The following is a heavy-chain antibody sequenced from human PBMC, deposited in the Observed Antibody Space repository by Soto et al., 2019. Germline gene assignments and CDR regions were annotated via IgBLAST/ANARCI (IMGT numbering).Heavy chain of an antibody. D-gene: IGHD6-19*01. Sequence: PSETLSLTCAVYGGSFSGYYWSWIRQPPGKGLEWIGEINHSGSTNYNPSLKSRVTISVDTSKNQFSLKLSSVTAADTAVYYCAGQWYFDYWGQGTLVTVAS. V-gene: IGHV4-34*01. CDR3: AGQWYFDY. CDR1: GGSFSGYY. J-gene: IGHJ4*02. CDR2: INHSGST.